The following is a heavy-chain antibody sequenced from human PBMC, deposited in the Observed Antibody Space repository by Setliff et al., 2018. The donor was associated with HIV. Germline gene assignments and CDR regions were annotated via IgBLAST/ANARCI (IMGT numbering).Heavy chain of an antibody. CDR2: IYNSGST. J-gene: IGHJ4*02. CDR3: ARGRFHRLHRPYSGSGSLGIQYFDY. CDR1: GGSISSGDYY. Sequence: KPSETLSLTCTVSGGSISSGDYYWSWIRQPPGKGLEWIGYIYNSGSTYYHPSLNSRVTMSVDTSKNQFSLRLNSVTATDTALFYCARGRFHRLHRPYSGSGSLGIQYFDYWGQGTLVTVSS. D-gene: IGHD3-10*01. V-gene: IGHV4-30-4*08.